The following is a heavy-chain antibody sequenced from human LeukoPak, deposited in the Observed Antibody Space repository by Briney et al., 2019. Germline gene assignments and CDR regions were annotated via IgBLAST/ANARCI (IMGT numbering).Heavy chain of an antibody. CDR2: IKPDGSEK. CDR1: GFSFSTYW. CDR3: AKDLVGYCSGGSCSGFDY. J-gene: IGHJ4*02. V-gene: IGHV3-7*01. Sequence: PGGSLRLSCAASGFSFSTYWMTWVRQAPGKGLEWVANIKPDGSEKYYVDSVKGRFTISRDNAKNSVSLQMNSLRAEDTAVYYCAKDLVGYCSGGSCSGFDYWGQGTLVTVSS. D-gene: IGHD2-15*01.